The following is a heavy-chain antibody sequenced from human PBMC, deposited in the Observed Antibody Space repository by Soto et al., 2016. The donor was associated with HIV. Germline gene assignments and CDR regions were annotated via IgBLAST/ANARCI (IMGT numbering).Heavy chain of an antibody. Sequence: EVQLLESGGGLVQPGGSLRLSCAASGFTFSSYAMSWVRQAPGKGLEWVSAISGSGGSTYYADSVKGRFTISRDNSKNTLYLQMNSLRAEDTAVYYCAKKAHSLHYDSSGYYSAWYFDLWGRGTLVTVSS. CDR3: AKKAHSLHYDSSGYYSAWYFDL. CDR1: GFTFSSYA. D-gene: IGHD3-22*01. V-gene: IGHV3-23*01. CDR2: ISGSGGST. J-gene: IGHJ2*01.